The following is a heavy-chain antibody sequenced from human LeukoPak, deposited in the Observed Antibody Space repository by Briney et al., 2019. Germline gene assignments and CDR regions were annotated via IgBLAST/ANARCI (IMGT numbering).Heavy chain of an antibody. V-gene: IGHV3-7*01. Sequence: GGSLRLSCTASGFTFSDYWMTWVRQAPGKGPEWVANIKQDGSQRYYVDSVRGRFTISRDNAKNSLFLQMNGLRAEDTAVYCCARRGGSSSRRSPIDYWGQGTLVTVSS. CDR1: GFTFSDYW. CDR3: ARRGGSSSRRSPIDY. CDR2: IKQDGSQR. D-gene: IGHD6-6*01. J-gene: IGHJ4*02.